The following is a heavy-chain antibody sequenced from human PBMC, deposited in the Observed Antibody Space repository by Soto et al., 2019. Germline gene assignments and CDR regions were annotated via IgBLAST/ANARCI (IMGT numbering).Heavy chain of an antibody. D-gene: IGHD6-13*01. Sequence: SVKVSCKASGGTFSSYAISWVRQAPGQGLEWMGGIIPIFGTANYAQKFQGRVTITADESTSTAYMELSSLRSEDTAVYYCASVARYSSSLSYYYYGMDVWGQGTTVTVSS. CDR3: ASVARYSSSLSYYYYGMDV. CDR1: GGTFSSYA. CDR2: IIPIFGTA. V-gene: IGHV1-69*13. J-gene: IGHJ6*02.